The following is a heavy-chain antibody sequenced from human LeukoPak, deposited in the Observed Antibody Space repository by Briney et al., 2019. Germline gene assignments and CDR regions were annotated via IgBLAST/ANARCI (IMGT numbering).Heavy chain of an antibody. CDR3: ARDSDGSVNWFDP. J-gene: IGHJ5*02. CDR1: GYTFTGYY. CDR2: INPNSGGT. D-gene: IGHD3-10*01. Sequence: ASVKVSCKASGYTFTGYYMHWVRQAPGQGLEWMGWINPNSGGTNYAQKFQGRVTMTRDTSISTAYMELSRLRSDDTAVFYCARDSDGSVNWFDPWGQGTLVTVSS. V-gene: IGHV1-2*02.